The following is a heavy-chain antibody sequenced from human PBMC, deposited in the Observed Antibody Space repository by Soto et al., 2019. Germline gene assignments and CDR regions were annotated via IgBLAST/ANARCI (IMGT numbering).Heavy chain of an antibody. D-gene: IGHD2-15*01. Sequence: QVQLQQWGAGLLKPSETLSLTCAVYGGSFSGYYWSWIRQPPGKGLEWIGEINHSGSTNYNPSLKSRVIISVDTSKTQFSLKLSSVTAADTAVYYCARGWGYCSGGSCYKDYYYYMDVWGKGTTVTVSS. CDR2: INHSGST. J-gene: IGHJ6*03. CDR1: GGSFSGYY. V-gene: IGHV4-34*01. CDR3: ARGWGYCSGGSCYKDYYYYMDV.